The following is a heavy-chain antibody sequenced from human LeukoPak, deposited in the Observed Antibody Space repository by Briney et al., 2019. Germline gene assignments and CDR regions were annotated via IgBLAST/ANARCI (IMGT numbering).Heavy chain of an antibody. J-gene: IGHJ4*02. CDR1: GGTFSSYA. V-gene: IGHV1-69*13. CDR3: ARDEWSRVVGVVLDY. D-gene: IGHD3-3*01. CDR2: IIPIFGTA. Sequence: ASVKVSCKASGGTFSSYAISWVRQAPGQGLEWMGGIIPIFGTANYAQKFQGRVTITADESTSTAYMELSSLRSEDTAVYYCARDEWSRVVGVVLDYCGQGTLGTVSS.